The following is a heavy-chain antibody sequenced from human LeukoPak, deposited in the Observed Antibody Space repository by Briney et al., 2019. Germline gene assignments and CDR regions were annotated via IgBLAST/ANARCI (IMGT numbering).Heavy chain of an antibody. D-gene: IGHD3-3*01. V-gene: IGHV4-59*01. CDR1: GGSISSYY. CDR3: ARARSEYYDFWSGYWFDY. J-gene: IGHJ4*02. CDR2: IYYSGST. Sequence: PSETLSLTCTVSGGSISSYYWSWIRQPPGKGLEWIGHIYYSGSTNYNPSLKSRVTISIDTSKNQFSLRLSSVTAADTAVYYCARARSEYYDFWSGYWFDYWGQGTLVTVSS.